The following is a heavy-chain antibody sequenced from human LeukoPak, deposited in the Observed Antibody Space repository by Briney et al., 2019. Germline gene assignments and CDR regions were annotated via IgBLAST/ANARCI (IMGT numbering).Heavy chain of an antibody. CDR2: IIPILGIA. CDR1: GGTFSSYA. V-gene: IGHV1-69*04. CDR3: ARDRPYGSGSYLGDY. Sequence: SVKVSCKASGGTFSSYAISWVRQAPGQGLEWMGRIIPILGIANYAQKLQGRVTITADKSTSTAYMELSSLRSEDTAVYYCARDRPYGSGSYLGDYWGQGTLVTVSS. D-gene: IGHD3-10*01. J-gene: IGHJ4*02.